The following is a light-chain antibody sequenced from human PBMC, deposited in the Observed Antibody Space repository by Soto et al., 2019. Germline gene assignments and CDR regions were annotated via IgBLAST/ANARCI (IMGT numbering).Light chain of an antibody. CDR2: ATS. J-gene: IGKJ4*01. Sequence: EIVLTQFPDTLYVSPGERSTLSCRASQSLSSNVAWYQQRPGQAPRLLMYATSSRASDVPARFSGSGSGTEFTLTIASLQSEDFAIYYCQQYSHWPRMLSFGGGTKVDIK. CDR1: QSLSSN. V-gene: IGKV3-15*01. CDR3: QQYSHWPRMLS.